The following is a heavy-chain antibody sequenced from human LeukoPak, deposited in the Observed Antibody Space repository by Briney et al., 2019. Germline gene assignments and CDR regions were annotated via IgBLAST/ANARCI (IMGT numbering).Heavy chain of an antibody. V-gene: IGHV3-23*01. CDR2: ISGSGGST. Sequence: GGSLRLSCAASGFTFINYWMDWVRQAPGKGLEWVSAISGSGGSTYYADSVKGRFTISRDNSKNTLYLQMNSLRAEDTAVYYCAKLMTTVVTGLDYWGQGTLVTVSS. CDR3: AKLMTTVVTGLDY. D-gene: IGHD4-17*01. J-gene: IGHJ4*02. CDR1: GFTFINYW.